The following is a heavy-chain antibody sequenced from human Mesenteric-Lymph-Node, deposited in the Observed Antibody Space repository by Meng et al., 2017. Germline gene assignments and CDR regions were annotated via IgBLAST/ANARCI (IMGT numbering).Heavy chain of an antibody. J-gene: IGHJ5*02. CDR1: GYTFTSYY. CDR3: ASRRYSSGWSKESNWFDP. Sequence: ASVKVSCKASGYTFTSYYMHWVRQAPGQGLEWMGIINPSGGSTSYAQKFQGRVTITADESTSTANMELSSLRSEDTAVYYCASRRYSSGWSKESNWFDPWGQGTLVTVSS. CDR2: INPSGGST. D-gene: IGHD6-19*01. V-gene: IGHV1-46*01.